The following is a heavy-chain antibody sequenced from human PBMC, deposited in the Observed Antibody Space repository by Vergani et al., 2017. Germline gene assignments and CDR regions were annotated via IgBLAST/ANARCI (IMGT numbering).Heavy chain of an antibody. Sequence: EVQLVESGGGLVKPGGSLRLSFAASGFTFISFSMNWVRQAPGKGLEWVSSISSSSSYIYYADSVKGRFTISRDNAKNSLYLQMNSLRAEDTAVYYCARDPAIAARRDLDYWGQGTLVTVSS. J-gene: IGHJ4*02. CDR1: GFTFISFS. CDR2: ISSSSSYI. CDR3: ARDPAIAARRDLDY. D-gene: IGHD6-6*01. V-gene: IGHV3-21*01.